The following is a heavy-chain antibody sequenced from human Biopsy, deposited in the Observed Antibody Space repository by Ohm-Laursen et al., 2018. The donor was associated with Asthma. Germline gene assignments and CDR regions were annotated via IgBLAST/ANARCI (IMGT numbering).Heavy chain of an antibody. CDR1: GGTFSNFA. Sequence: SVKVSCKAPGGTFSNFAISWVRQAPGQGLEWMGGIMTVFGTTNYAQKFQGRVTITADESTSTAYMEVTSLRSEDTAIYYCARCQVGYSSGWSLLLKKIYYSGMDVWGQGTAVTVSS. CDR3: ARCQVGYSSGWSLLLKKIYYSGMDV. V-gene: IGHV1-69*13. CDR2: IMTVFGTT. D-gene: IGHD6-19*01. J-gene: IGHJ6*02.